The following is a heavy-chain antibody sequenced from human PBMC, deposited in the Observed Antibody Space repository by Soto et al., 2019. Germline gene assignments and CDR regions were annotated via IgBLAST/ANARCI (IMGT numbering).Heavy chain of an antibody. Sequence: QVQLVQSGAEVKKPGASVKVSCKASGYTFTSYGISWVRQAPGQGLEWMGWISAYNGNTNYAQKLQGRVTMTTDTSKSTAYRELRRLRADDTAVYYCARDRGAYGMDVWGQGTTVTGSS. CDR3: ARDRGAYGMDV. CDR1: GYTFTSYG. V-gene: IGHV1-18*01. J-gene: IGHJ6*02. CDR2: ISAYNGNT.